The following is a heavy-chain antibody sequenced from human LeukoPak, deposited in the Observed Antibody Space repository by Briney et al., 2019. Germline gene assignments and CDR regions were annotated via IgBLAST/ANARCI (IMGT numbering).Heavy chain of an antibody. J-gene: IGHJ4*02. CDR3: ARPRAYDTRDLDY. D-gene: IGHD3-22*01. V-gene: IGHV3-30*02. CDR1: GFTFSSYG. CDR2: IRYDGSNK. Sequence: GGSLRLSCAASGFTFSSYGMHWVRQAPGKGLEWVAFIRYDGSNKYYADSVKGRFTISRDNSKNTLYLQMNSLRAEDTAVYYCARPRAYDTRDLDYWGQGNLVTVSS.